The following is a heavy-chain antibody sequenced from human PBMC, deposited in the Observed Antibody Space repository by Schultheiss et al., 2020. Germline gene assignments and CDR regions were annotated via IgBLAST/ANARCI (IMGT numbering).Heavy chain of an antibody. CDR1: GFTFSSYS. D-gene: IGHD6-13*01. CDR3: ARREVGSSSWYPYYYYYGMDV. J-gene: IGHJ6*02. V-gene: IGHV3-30*01. Sequence: GGSLRLSCAASGFTFSSYSLHWVRQAPGKGLEWVAVISYDGSNKYYADSVKGRFTISRDNSKNTLYLQMNSLRAEDTAVYYCARREVGSSSWYPYYYYYGMDVWGQGTTVTVSS. CDR2: ISYDGSNK.